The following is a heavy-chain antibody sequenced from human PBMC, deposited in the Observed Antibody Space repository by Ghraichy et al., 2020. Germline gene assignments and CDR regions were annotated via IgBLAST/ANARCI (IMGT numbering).Heavy chain of an antibody. CDR2: ITVSGGRT. CDR3: ARSVRPGSHYYGMDV. Sequence: GESLNISCAASGFTFSSYVMSWVRQAPGMGLEWVSGITVSGGRTYCADSVKGRFTISRDNFKNTLYLQMDSLRAEDTAIYYCARSVRPGSHYYGMDVWGQGTAVTVSS. CDR1: GFTFSSYV. V-gene: IGHV3-23*01. J-gene: IGHJ6*02. D-gene: IGHD3-10*01.